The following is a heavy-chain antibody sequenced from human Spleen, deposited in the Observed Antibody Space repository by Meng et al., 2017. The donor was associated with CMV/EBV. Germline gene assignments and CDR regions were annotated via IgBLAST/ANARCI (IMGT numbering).Heavy chain of an antibody. D-gene: IGHD5-12*01. Sequence: GESLKISCAASGFTFDDYAMSWVRQAPGKGLEWVGLIKSKTDGGTTDYAAPVKGRFTISRDDSKNTLYLQINSLKTEDTAVYYCTGQLRYWGQGTLVTVSS. CDR2: IKSKTDGGTT. CDR1: GFTFDDYA. J-gene: IGHJ4*02. V-gene: IGHV3-15*01. CDR3: TGQLRY.